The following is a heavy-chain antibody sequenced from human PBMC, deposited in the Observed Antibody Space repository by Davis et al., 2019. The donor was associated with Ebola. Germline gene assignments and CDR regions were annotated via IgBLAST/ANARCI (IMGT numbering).Heavy chain of an antibody. J-gene: IGHJ6*02. CDR3: ARGPFYMDV. CDR1: GFNFNTYG. CDR2: MTVSGDV. V-gene: IGHV3-23*01. Sequence: GGSLRLSCRDSGFNFNTYGMIWIRQAPGKGLDWVASMTVSGDVHYGASVQGRFIISRDNSKNTLYLQMNSLRGDDTAIYHCARGPFYMDVWGQGTAVTVSS.